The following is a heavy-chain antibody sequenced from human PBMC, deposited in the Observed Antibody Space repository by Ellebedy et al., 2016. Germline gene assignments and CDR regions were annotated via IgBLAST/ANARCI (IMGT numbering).Heavy chain of an antibody. V-gene: IGHV3-48*04. CDR2: ISSGSKTI. CDR3: ARGSGWYYLDY. CDR1: GFTFSTYN. J-gene: IGHJ4*02. Sequence: GESLKISXAASGFTFSTYNINWVRQSPGKGLEWVSYISSGSKTIYYADPVKGRFTISRDNARNSLYLQMNSLRAEDTAVYYCARGSGWYYLDYWGQGTLVTVSS. D-gene: IGHD6-19*01.